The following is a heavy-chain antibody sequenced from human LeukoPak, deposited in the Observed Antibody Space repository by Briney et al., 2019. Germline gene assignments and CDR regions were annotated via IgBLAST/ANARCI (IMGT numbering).Heavy chain of an antibody. J-gene: IGHJ4*02. V-gene: IGHV4-39*07. CDR2: ISDSGST. CDR3: VRVKSGSISDS. Sequence: SESLSLTCTVSGGSISSSTNYWGWLRQPPGKGLEWIASISDSGSTYYNPSVKSRVTISRDTSKNQFSLCLNSVTAADTAVYYCVRVKSGSISDSWGQGTLVTVSS. CDR1: GGSISSSTNY. D-gene: IGHD1-26*01.